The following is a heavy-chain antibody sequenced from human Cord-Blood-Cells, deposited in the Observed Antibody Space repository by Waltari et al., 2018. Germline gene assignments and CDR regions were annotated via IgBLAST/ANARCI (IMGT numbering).Heavy chain of an antibody. CDR2: IIPILGIA. J-gene: IGHJ4*02. CDR3: ARDRPLWNLLGGGLNPFDY. V-gene: IGHV1-69*09. Sequence: QVQLVQSGAEVKKPGSSVKVSCKASGGTFSSYAISWVRQAPGQGLEWMGRIIPILGIANYAQKFQGRVTITADKSTSTAYMELSSLRSEDTAVYYCARDRPLWNLLGGGLNPFDYWGQGTLVTVSS. D-gene: IGHD2-15*01. CDR1: GGTFSSYA.